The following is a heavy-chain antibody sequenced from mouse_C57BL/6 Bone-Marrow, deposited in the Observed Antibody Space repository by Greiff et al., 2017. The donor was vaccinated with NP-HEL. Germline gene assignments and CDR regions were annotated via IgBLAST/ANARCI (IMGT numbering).Heavy chain of an antibody. CDR2: IWWDDDK. V-gene: IGHV8-8*01. J-gene: IGHJ2*01. CDR3: ARSFDCYSFDY. D-gene: IGHD2-4*01. Sequence: QVTLKVSGPGILQPSQTLSLTCSFSGFSLSTFGMGVGWIRQPSGKGLEWLAHIWWDDDKYYNPALKSGLTISKDTSKNQVFLKLANVDTAATATYDCARSFDCYSFDYWGQGTTLTVSS. CDR1: GFSLSTFGMG.